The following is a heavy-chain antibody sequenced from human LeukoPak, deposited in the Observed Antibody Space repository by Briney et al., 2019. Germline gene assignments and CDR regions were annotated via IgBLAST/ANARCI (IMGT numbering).Heavy chain of an antibody. CDR3: AKAGRYYDSSGYYYFDY. D-gene: IGHD3-22*01. CDR1: GFTFSSYG. CDR2: ISGSGGST. J-gene: IGHJ4*02. V-gene: IGHV3-23*01. Sequence: GGSLRLSCAASGFTFSSYGMSWVRQAPGKGLEWVSAISGSGGSTYYADSVKGRFTISRDNSKNSLYLQMNSLGAEDTALYYCAKAGRYYDSSGYYYFDYWGQGTLVTVSS.